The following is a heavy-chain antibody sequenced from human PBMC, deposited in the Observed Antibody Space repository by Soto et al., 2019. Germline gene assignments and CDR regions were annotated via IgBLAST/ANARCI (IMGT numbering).Heavy chain of an antibody. Sequence: DVQLVPSGAEVKKPGESLRISCKGSGYSFTSYWISWVRQMPGKGLEWMGRIDPSDSYTNYSPSFQGHVTISADKSISTAYLQWSSLKASDTAMYYCARLAMATRRGYYGMDVWGQGTTVTVSS. V-gene: IGHV5-10-1*01. CDR3: ARLAMATRRGYYGMDV. D-gene: IGHD5-12*01. CDR2: IDPSDSYT. J-gene: IGHJ6*02. CDR1: GYSFTSYW.